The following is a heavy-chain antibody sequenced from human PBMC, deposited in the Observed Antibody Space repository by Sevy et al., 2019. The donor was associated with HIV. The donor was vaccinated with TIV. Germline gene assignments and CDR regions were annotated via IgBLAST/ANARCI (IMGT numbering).Heavy chain of an antibody. CDR2: ISYDGRNNK. V-gene: IGHV3-30*04. CDR1: GFTFSDYS. Sequence: GGSLRLSCAASGFTFSDYSMHWVRQAPGKGLEWVAVISYDGRNNKYNADSVKGRFTISRNNSKNTLYLKMNSLRVEDTAIYYCAKDRGEILHSAFDYWGQGTLVTVSS. J-gene: IGHJ4*02. CDR3: AKDRGEILHSAFDY. D-gene: IGHD3-16*01.